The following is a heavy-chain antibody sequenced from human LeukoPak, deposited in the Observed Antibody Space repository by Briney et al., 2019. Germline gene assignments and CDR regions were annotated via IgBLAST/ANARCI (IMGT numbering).Heavy chain of an antibody. CDR3: ARVGLGIGWYSDL. J-gene: IGHJ2*01. Sequence: ASVKVSCKASGYTFTGYYMHWVRQAPGQGLEWMGWISPYSGDTKYAQRFQGRVTMTTDRSTTTAYMELRSLRYDDTAVYYCARVGLGIGWYSDLWGRGTLVTASS. D-gene: IGHD3/OR15-3a*01. V-gene: IGHV1-18*04. CDR2: ISPYSGDT. CDR1: GYTFTGYY.